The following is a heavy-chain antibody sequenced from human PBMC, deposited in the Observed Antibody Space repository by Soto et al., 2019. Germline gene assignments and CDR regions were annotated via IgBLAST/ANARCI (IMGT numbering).Heavy chain of an antibody. CDR2: TIPIFGTA. V-gene: IGHV1-69*13. CDR1: GGTFSSYA. D-gene: IGHD3-10*01. J-gene: IGHJ5*02. Sequence: GASVKVSCKASGGTFSSYAISWVRQAPGQGLEWMGGTIPIFGTANYAQKFQGRVTITADESTSTAYMELSSLRSEDTAVYYCARSSMVRGVIIPNWFDPWGQGTLVTVSS. CDR3: ARSSMVRGVIIPNWFDP.